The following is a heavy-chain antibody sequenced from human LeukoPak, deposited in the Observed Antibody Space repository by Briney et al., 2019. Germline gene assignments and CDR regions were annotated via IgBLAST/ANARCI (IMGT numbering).Heavy chain of an antibody. CDR1: GFTFSSYS. Sequence: GGSLRLSCAASGFTFSSYSMDWVRQAPGKGLEWVSSISSSSSYIYYADSVKGRFTISRDNAKNSLYLQMNSLRAEDTAVYYCARGSQLLWFGELSPQYYYYMDVWGKGTTVTVSS. D-gene: IGHD3-10*01. CDR2: ISSSSSYI. V-gene: IGHV3-21*01. CDR3: ARGSQLLWFGELSPQYYYYMDV. J-gene: IGHJ6*03.